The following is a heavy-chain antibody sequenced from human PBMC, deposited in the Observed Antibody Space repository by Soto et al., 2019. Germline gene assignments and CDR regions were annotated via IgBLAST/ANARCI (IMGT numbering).Heavy chain of an antibody. Sequence: SETLSLTCTVSGGSISSYYWSWIRQPPGKGLEWIGYIYYSGSTDYDPSLKSRVTISVDTSKNQFSLKLSSVTAADTAVYYCARRWGTFFDFWGQGTLVTVSS. CDR1: GGSISSYY. V-gene: IGHV4-59*01. CDR2: IYYSGST. J-gene: IGHJ4*02. D-gene: IGHD7-27*01. CDR3: ARRWGTFFDF.